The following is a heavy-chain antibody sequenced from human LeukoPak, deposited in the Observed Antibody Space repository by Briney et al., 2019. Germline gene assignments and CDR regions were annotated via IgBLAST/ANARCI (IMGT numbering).Heavy chain of an antibody. CDR2: TYYRSKWYN. D-gene: IGHD5-12*01. V-gene: IGHV6-1*01. J-gene: IGHJ3*02. CDR3: ARDPGYSGYDIDAFDI. Sequence: SQTLSLTCAISGDSVSSNSAAWNWIRQSPSRGLEWLGRTYYRSKWYNDYAVSVKSRITINPDTSKNQFSLQLNSVTPEDTAVYSCARDPGYSGYDIDAFDIWGQGTMVTVSS. CDR1: GDSVSSNSAA.